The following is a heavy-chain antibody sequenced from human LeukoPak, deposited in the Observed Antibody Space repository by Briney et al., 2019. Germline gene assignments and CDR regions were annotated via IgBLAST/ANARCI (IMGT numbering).Heavy chain of an antibody. J-gene: IGHJ4*02. CDR1: GFTFSSYG. V-gene: IGHV3-33*06. D-gene: IGHD1-14*01. CDR2: IWYDGSNK. Sequence: GGSLRLSCAASGFTFSSYGMHWVRQAPGKGLEWVAVIWYDGSNKYYADSVKGRFTISRDNSKNTLYLQMNSLRAEGTAVYYCAKDSGLYYFDYWGQGTLVTVSS. CDR3: AKDSGLYYFDY.